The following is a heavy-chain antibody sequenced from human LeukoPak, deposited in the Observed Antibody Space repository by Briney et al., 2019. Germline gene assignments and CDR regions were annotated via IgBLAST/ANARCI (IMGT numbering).Heavy chain of an antibody. CDR3: ARDFTTMVRGVITPYFDY. CDR1: GFTFSSYA. D-gene: IGHD3-10*01. J-gene: IGHJ4*02. CDR2: ISYDGSNK. Sequence: GRSLRLSCAASGFTFSSYAMHWVRQAPGKGLEWVAVISYDGSNKYYADPVKGRFTISRDNSKNTLYLQMNSLRAEDTAVYYCARDFTTMVRGVITPYFDYWGQGTLVTVSS. V-gene: IGHV3-30*04.